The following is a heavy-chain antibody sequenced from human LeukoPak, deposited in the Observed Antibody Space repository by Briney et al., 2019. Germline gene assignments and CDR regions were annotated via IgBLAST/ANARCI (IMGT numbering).Heavy chain of an antibody. D-gene: IGHD5-12*01. V-gene: IGHV4-59*08. CDR2: IFYSGST. CDR1: GGSISSYC. CDR3: ARVYGGYDFNYYYYYMDV. Sequence: SETLSLTCTVSGGSISSYCWSWIRQPPGKGLEWIGYIFYSGSTNYNPSLKSRVTISVDTSKNQFSLRLTSVTAADTAVYYCARVYGGYDFNYYYYYMDVWGKGTTVTISS. J-gene: IGHJ6*03.